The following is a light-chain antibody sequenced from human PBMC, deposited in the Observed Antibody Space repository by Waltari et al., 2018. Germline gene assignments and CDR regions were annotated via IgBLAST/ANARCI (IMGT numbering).Light chain of an antibody. Sequence: DIQMTQSPSSLSASVGDRVTITCRASQDINNYLNWYQQKPGKAPKRLIYDASSLQSGVPSRFSGSGSGTVFTLTISSLLPEDFATYFCLQYNSAPFTFGPGTKLDIK. V-gene: IGKV1-17*01. CDR3: LQYNSAPFT. CDR2: DAS. CDR1: QDINNY. J-gene: IGKJ3*01.